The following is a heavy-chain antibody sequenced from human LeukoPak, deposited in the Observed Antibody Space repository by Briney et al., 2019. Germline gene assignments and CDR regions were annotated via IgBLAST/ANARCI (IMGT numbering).Heavy chain of an antibody. CDR1: GFTFSSYA. Sequence: GGSLRLSCAASGFTFSSYAMHWVRQAPGKGLEWVAVISYDGSNKYYADSVKGRFTISRDNSKNTLYLQMNSLRAEDTAVYYCARDSRQWLTYLLGYWGQGTLVTVSS. D-gene: IGHD6-19*01. J-gene: IGHJ4*02. V-gene: IGHV3-30-3*01. CDR3: ARDSRQWLTYLLGY. CDR2: ISYDGSNK.